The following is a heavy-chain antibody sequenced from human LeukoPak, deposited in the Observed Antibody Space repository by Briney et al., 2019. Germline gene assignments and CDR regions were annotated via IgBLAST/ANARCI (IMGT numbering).Heavy chain of an antibody. J-gene: IGHJ3*02. Sequence: AGSLRLSCAASGFTFSSYGMHWVRQAPGKGLEWVAVISYDGSNKYYADSVKGRFTISRDNSKNTLYLQMNSLRAEDTAVYYCAKALYSGSYFCAFDIWGQGTMVTVYS. CDR3: AKALYSGSYFCAFDI. CDR1: GFTFSSYG. CDR2: ISYDGSNK. V-gene: IGHV3-30*18. D-gene: IGHD1-26*01.